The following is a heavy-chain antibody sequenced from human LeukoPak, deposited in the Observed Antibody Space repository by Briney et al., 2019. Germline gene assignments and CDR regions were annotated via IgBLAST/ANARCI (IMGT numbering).Heavy chain of an antibody. CDR3: TRARWELLSGDY. V-gene: IGHV3-49*04. D-gene: IGHD1-26*01. J-gene: IGHJ4*02. Sequence: PGGSLRLSCAVSGFTFSTYSMNWVRQAPGKGLEWVGFVRSKAYGGTTECAASVKGRFTISRDDSKSIAYLQMNSLKTEDTAVYYCTRARWELLSGDYWGQGTLVTVSS. CDR1: GFTFSTYS. CDR2: VRSKAYGGTT.